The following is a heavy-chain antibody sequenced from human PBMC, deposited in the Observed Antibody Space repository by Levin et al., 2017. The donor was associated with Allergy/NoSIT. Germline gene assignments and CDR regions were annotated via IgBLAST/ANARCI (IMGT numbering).Heavy chain of an antibody. J-gene: IGHJ4*02. CDR3: ARMYDILTGGFDY. V-gene: IGHV3-21*01. D-gene: IGHD3-9*01. CDR2: ISSSTTYI. Sequence: VASVKVSCAASGFTFRSYTMIWVRQAPGKGLEWVSSISSSTTYIYYADSVKGRFTISRDNAKNSLFLRMNSLRAEDTAVYYCARMYDILTGGFDYWGQGTQVTVSS. CDR1: GFTFRSYT.